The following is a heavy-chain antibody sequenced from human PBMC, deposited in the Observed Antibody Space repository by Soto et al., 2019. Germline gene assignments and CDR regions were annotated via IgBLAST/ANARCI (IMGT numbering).Heavy chain of an antibody. Sequence: GGSLRLSCAASGFTFSSYAMSWVRQAPGKGLEWVSAISGSGGSTYYADSVKGRFTISRDNSKNTLYLQMNSLRAEDTAVYYCAKGSPAKMKGPAMVTGGYYYYYYYMDVWGKGTTVTVSS. CDR3: AKGSPAKMKGPAMVTGGYYYYYYYMDV. CDR2: ISGSGGST. CDR1: GFTFSSYA. D-gene: IGHD5-18*01. J-gene: IGHJ6*03. V-gene: IGHV3-23*01.